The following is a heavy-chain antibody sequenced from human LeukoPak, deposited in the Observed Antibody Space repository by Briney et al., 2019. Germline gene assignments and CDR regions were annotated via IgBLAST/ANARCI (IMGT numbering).Heavy chain of an antibody. CDR2: INPNSGGT. V-gene: IGHV1-2*02. CDR3: ARDQYYGSGSYLKDDY. CDR1: GYTFTGYY. D-gene: IGHD3-10*01. Sequence: GASVKVSCKASGYTFTGYYMHWVRQAPGQGLEWMGWINPNSGGTNYAQKFQGRVTMTRDTSISTAYMELSRLRSDDTAVYYCARDQYYGSGSYLKDDYWGQGTLVTVSS. J-gene: IGHJ4*02.